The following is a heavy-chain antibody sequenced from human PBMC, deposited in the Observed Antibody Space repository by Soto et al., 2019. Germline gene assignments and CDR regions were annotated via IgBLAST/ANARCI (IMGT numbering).Heavy chain of an antibody. CDR2: ISYDGSNK. CDR3: ARDLGGYYDILTGSPQLRDAFDI. D-gene: IGHD3-9*01. Sequence: PGGSLRLSCAASGFTFSSYAMHWVRQAPGKGLEWVAVISYDGSNKYYADSVKGRFTISRDNSKNTLYLQMNSLRAEDTAVYYCARDLGGYYDILTGSPQLRDAFDIWGQGTMVTVSS. J-gene: IGHJ3*02. V-gene: IGHV3-30-3*01. CDR1: GFTFSSYA.